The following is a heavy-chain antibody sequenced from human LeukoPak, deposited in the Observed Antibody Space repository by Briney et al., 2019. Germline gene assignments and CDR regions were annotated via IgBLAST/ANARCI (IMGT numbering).Heavy chain of an antibody. Sequence: PGGSLRLSCAASGFSFSNYGMNWVRQAPGKGLEWVAFIRYGGSNQYYADSVKGRFTVSRDNSKNTLYLQMNSLRAEDTAVYYCAKESQLSYSGTFYIDYWGQGTLVTVSS. D-gene: IGHD1-26*01. CDR1: GFSFSNYG. CDR2: IRYGGSNQ. J-gene: IGHJ4*02. CDR3: AKESQLSYSGTFYIDY. V-gene: IGHV3-30*02.